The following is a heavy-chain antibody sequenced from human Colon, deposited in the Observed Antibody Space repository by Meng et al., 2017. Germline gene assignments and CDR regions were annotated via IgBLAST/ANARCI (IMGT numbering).Heavy chain of an antibody. CDR2: IRSKANGGTT. V-gene: IGHV3-49*04. D-gene: IGHD3-22*01. Sequence: GGSLRLSCTASGFTFGDYAMSWVRQAPGKGLEWVGFIRSKANGGTTEDAASVKGRITISRDDSKSIAYLQMNSLKTEDTAVYYCTRANYYDSSGKLFWGQGTLVTVSS. J-gene: IGHJ4*02. CDR1: GFTFGDYA. CDR3: TRANYYDSSGKLF.